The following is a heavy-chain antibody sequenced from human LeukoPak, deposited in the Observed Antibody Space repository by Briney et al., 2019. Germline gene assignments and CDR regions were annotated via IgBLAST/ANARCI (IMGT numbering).Heavy chain of an antibody. V-gene: IGHV1-69*13. CDR2: IIPTFGTA. J-gene: IGHJ4*02. D-gene: IGHD3-22*01. CDR3: ARACFYYYDSSGYYTPCY. Sequence: ASVKVSCKASGGTFSSYAISWVRQAPGQGLEWMGGIIPTFGTANYAQKFQGRVTITADESTSTAYMELSSLRSEDTAVYYCARACFYYYDSSGYYTPCYWGQGTLVTVSS. CDR1: GGTFSSYA.